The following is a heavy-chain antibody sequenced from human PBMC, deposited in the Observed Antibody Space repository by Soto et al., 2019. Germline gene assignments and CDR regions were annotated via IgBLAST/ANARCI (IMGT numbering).Heavy chain of an antibody. CDR2: IYTSGST. V-gene: IGHV4-4*07. J-gene: IGHJ4*02. CDR3: AREPSRGGPFDY. CDR1: GGSISSYY. Sequence: SETLSLTCTVSGGSISSYYWSWIRQPAGKGLEWIGRIYTSGSTNYNPSLKSRVTMSVGTSKNQFSLKLSSVTAADTAVYYCAREPSRGGPFDYWGQGTLVTVSS. D-gene: IGHD3-10*01.